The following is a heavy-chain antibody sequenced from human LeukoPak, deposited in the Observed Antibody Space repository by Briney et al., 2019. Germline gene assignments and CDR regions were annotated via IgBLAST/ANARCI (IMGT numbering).Heavy chain of an antibody. CDR3: AGARGLSNPYYYYMDV. V-gene: IGHV1-2*02. CDR2: INPNSGGT. CDR1: GYTFTGYY. Sequence: ASVKVSCKASGYTFTGYYMHWVRQAPGQGLEWMGWINPNSGGTNYAQKFQGRVTMTRDTSISTAYMELSRLRSDDTAVYYCAGARGLSNPYYYYMDVWGKGTTVTVSS. J-gene: IGHJ6*03. D-gene: IGHD4-11*01.